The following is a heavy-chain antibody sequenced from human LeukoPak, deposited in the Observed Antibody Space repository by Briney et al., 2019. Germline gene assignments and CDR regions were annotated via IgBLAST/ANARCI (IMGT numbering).Heavy chain of an antibody. CDR3: AKEEGSKHLVWFFDY. CDR2: INGAGDSI. V-gene: IGHV3-23*01. J-gene: IGHJ4*02. CDR1: GFPFSTYA. Sequence: PGGSLRLSCAASGFPFSTYAVSWVRQAPGSGLEWVSVINGAGDSIYYADSVKGRFTISRDNSRNMVYLQMKSLRAEDTAIYYCAKEEGSKHLVWFFDYFGQGTLVTVSP. D-gene: IGHD1-26*01.